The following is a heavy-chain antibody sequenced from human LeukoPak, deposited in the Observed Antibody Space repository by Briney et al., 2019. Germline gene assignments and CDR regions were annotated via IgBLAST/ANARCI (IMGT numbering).Heavy chain of an antibody. J-gene: IGHJ3*02. CDR1: GFTFSSYG. CDR3: AKEGSYSGSYPGGPGSHAFDI. D-gene: IGHD1-26*01. Sequence: GGSLRLSCAASGFTFSSYGMHWVRQAPGKGLEWVAFIRYDGSNKYYADSVKGRFTISRDNSKNTLYLQMNSLRAEDTAVYYCAKEGSYSGSYPGGPGSHAFDIWGQGTMVTVSS. CDR2: IRYDGSNK. V-gene: IGHV3-30*02.